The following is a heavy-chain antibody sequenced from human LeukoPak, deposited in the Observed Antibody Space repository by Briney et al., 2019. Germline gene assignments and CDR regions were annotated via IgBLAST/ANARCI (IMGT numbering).Heavy chain of an antibody. CDR1: GYSFTSYW. D-gene: IGHD3-16*02. V-gene: IGHV5-51*01. Sequence: GESLKISCKGSGYSFTSYWIGWVRQMPGKGLEWMGIIYPGDSDTRYSPSFQGQVTISADKSISTAYLQWSSLKASDTAMYYCARRDDYDYVWGSYRYIFDYWGQGTLVTVPS. CDR2: IYPGDSDT. CDR3: ARRDDYDYVWGSYRYIFDY. J-gene: IGHJ4*02.